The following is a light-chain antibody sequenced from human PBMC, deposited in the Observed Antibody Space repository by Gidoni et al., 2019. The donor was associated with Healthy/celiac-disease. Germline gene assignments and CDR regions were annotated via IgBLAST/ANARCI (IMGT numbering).Light chain of an antibody. CDR2: GAS. CDR3: QQYGSSPRYT. CDR1: QSVSRSY. V-gene: IGKV3-20*01. J-gene: IGKJ2*01. Sequence: IVFTQSPATLSLSPGERATLSCRASQSVSRSYLAWYQQKPGQAPRLLIYGASSRATGIPDRFSGSGSGTDFTLTISRLEPEDFAVYYCQQYGSSPRYTFGQGTKLEIK.